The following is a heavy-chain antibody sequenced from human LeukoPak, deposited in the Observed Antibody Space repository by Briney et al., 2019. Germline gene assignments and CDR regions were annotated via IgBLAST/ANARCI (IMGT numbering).Heavy chain of an antibody. Sequence: PGGSLRLSCAASGFTFNNYGMHWVRQAPGKGLEWVAVISYDGSNRYYTDSVKGRFTISRDNSKNTLYLQMNSLRAEDTALYYCAKGGWIQLWYNNYFDSWGQGTLVTVSS. J-gene: IGHJ5*01. V-gene: IGHV3-30*18. CDR1: GFTFNNYG. CDR3: AKGGWIQLWYNNYFDS. CDR2: ISYDGSNR. D-gene: IGHD5-18*01.